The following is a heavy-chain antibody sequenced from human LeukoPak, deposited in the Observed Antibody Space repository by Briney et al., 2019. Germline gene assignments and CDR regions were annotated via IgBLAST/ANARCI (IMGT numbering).Heavy chain of an antibody. CDR3: ARMVPGAAPYFDY. V-gene: IGHV1-69*04. J-gene: IGHJ4*02. D-gene: IGHD2-2*01. CDR2: IIPILGIA. CDR1: GGTFSSYA. Sequence: ASVKVSCKASGGTFSSYAISWVRQAPGQGLEWMGRIIPILGIANYAQKFQGRVTITADKSTSTAYMELSSLRSEDTAVYYCARMVPGAAPYFDYWGQGTLVTVSS.